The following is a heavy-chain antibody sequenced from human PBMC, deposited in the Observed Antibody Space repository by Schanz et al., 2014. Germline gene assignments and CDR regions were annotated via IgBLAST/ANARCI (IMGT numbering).Heavy chain of an antibody. J-gene: IGHJ6*03. CDR2: ILYDGSNK. D-gene: IGHD3-10*01. Sequence: QVQLVESGGGVVQPGRSLRLSCAASGFTFSKYGVHWVRQAPGKGLEWVAVILYDGSNKYYADSVEGRFTISRDNSKSMLFLEMSSLRVEDTAVYYCVREENYPSFLGYYYYMDVWGKGTSVTVSS. CDR3: VREENYPSFLGYYYYMDV. V-gene: IGHV3-30*03. CDR1: GFTFSKYG.